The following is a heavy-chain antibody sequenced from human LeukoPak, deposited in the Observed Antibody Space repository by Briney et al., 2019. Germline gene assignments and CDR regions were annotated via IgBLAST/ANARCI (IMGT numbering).Heavy chain of an antibody. CDR1: GFTFSDYY. Sequence: GGSLRLSCAASGFTFSDYYMSWIRQAPGKGLEWVSYISSSGSTIYYADSVKGRFTISRDNAKNSLYLQMNSLRAEDTAVYYCARAWASGSYYISHGAAFDIWGQGTMVTVSS. V-gene: IGHV3-11*04. CDR2: ISSSGSTI. CDR3: ARAWASGSYYISHGAAFDI. D-gene: IGHD1-26*01. J-gene: IGHJ3*02.